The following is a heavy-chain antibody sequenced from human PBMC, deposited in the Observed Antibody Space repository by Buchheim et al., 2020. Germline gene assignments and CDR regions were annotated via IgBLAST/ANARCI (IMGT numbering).Heavy chain of an antibody. CDR1: GFTFRLCS. D-gene: IGHD1-26*01. Sequence: VELLESGGDLVQPGGSLRLSCAASGFTFRLCSMNWVRQAPGKGLEWIAYITGSGDIVYYADSVQGRFTISRDNAKNSLYPPMNSLNVDDTALYFCARTPGGGGTHYYNYLDSWGQGTL. CDR3: ARTPGGGGTHYYNYLDS. CDR2: ITGSGDIV. J-gene: IGHJ4*02. V-gene: IGHV3-48*01.